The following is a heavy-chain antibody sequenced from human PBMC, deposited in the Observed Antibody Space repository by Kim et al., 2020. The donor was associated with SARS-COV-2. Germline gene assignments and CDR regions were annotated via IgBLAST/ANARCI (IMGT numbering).Heavy chain of an antibody. CDR3: ARDNIVARTGTPYYFDY. J-gene: IGHJ4*02. CDR2: ISAYNGNT. D-gene: IGHD1-1*01. V-gene: IGHV1-18*01. Sequence: ASVKVSCKASGYTFTSYGISWVRQAPGQGLEWMGWISAYNGNTNYAQKLQGRVTMTTDTSTSTAYMELRSLRSDDTAVYYCARDNIVARTGTPYYFDYWGQGTLVTVSS. CDR1: GYTFTSYG.